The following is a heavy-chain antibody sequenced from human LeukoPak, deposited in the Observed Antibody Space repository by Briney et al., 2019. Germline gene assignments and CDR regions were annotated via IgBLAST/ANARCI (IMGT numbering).Heavy chain of an antibody. J-gene: IGHJ4*02. CDR3: ARGPLITMVRGVITPSSSY. CDR1: GYTFTGYY. D-gene: IGHD3-10*01. CDR2: INPNSGGT. Sequence: GASVKVSCRASGYTFTGYYMHWVRQAPGQGPEWMGWINPNSGGTNYAQKFQGRVTMTRDTSISTAYMELSRLRSDDTAVYYCARGPLITMVRGVITPSSSYWGQGTLVTVSS. V-gene: IGHV1-2*02.